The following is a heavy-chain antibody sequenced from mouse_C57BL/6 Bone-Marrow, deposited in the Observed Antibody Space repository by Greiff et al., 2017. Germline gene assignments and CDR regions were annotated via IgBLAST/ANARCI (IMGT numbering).Heavy chain of an antibody. J-gene: IGHJ3*01. CDR3: ARGNYRWAWFAY. Sequence: QVQLKESGAELMKPGASVKLSCKATGYTFTGYWIEWVKQRPGHGLEWIGEILPGSGSTNYNEKFKGKATFTTDTSSNTAYMQLSSLTAEDAAIYYWARGNYRWAWFAYWGQGTLVTVSA. D-gene: IGHD2-1*01. CDR1: GYTFTGYW. CDR2: ILPGSGST. V-gene: IGHV1-9*01.